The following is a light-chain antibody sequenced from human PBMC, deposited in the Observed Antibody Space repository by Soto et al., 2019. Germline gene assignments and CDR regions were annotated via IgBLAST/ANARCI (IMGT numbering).Light chain of an antibody. CDR1: GSNVGTNY. J-gene: IGLJ3*02. CDR2: AND. Sequence: QLVLTQPPSASGTPGQRVTISCSGSGSNVGTNYVYWYQQLPGTAPKLLIYANDQRPSGVPDRFSGSKSGTSASLAISGLRSEDEADYYCAAWDDSLSGRVFGGGTKLTVL. V-gene: IGLV1-47*01. CDR3: AAWDDSLSGRV.